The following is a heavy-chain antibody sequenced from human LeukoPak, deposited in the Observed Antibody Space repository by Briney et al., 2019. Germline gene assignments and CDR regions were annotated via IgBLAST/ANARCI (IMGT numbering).Heavy chain of an antibody. V-gene: IGHV3-23*01. CDR1: GFTFSSYA. J-gene: IGHJ4*02. CDR2: ISGSGGST. Sequence: GGSLRLSCAASGFTFSSYAMSWVRQAPGKGLEWVSAISGSGGSTYYADSMKGRFTISRDNSKNTLYLQMNSLRAEDTAVYYCAKDVVRGENANYFDYWGQGTLVTVSS. D-gene: IGHD3-10*01. CDR3: AKDVVRGENANYFDY.